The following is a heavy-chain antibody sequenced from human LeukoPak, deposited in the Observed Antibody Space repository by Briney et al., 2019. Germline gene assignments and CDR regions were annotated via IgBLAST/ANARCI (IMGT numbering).Heavy chain of an antibody. CDR1: GFTFSRAW. CDR2: IKEDGSED. V-gene: IGHV3-7*01. CDR3: ARDADGYED. Sequence: GGSQRLSCAASGFTFSRAWMSWLRQAPGKGLEWVANIKEDGSEDYYADSVKGRFAISKDNAMNSLYLQMNSLRAEDTAMYYCARDADGYEDWGQGTLVTVSS. D-gene: IGHD5-18*01. J-gene: IGHJ4*02.